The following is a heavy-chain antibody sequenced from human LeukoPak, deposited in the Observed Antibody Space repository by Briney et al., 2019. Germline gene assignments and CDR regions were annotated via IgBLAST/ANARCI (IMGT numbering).Heavy chain of an antibody. CDR2: IGGRDDRT. V-gene: IGHV3-23*01. D-gene: IGHD3-3*01. CDR1: GFTFTGHT. J-gene: IGHJ4*02. CDR3: AKDPNPFYDFWSGYK. Sequence: GGSLRLSCAASGFTFTGHTMTWLRQAPGKGLEWVSIIGGRDDRTYYADSVKGRFTISRDNSKNTLYLQMNSLRGEDTAVYYCAKDPNPFYDFWSGYKWGQGSLVTVSS.